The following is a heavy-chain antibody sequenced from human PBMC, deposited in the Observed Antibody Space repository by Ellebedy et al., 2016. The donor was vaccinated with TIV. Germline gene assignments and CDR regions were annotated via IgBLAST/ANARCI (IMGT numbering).Heavy chain of an antibody. J-gene: IGHJ6*02. CDR3: AKDRGNYGGAPYNGMDI. D-gene: IGHD3-10*01. V-gene: IGHV3-74*01. CDR2: INGDGSHT. Sequence: GESLKISCAASGYTFTSYWMHWVRQAPGKGLVWVSHINGDGSHTIYADSVKGRFTISRDNAKNTLYLQMNSLRAEDTAVYYCAKDRGNYGGAPYNGMDIWGQGTTVTVSS. CDR1: GYTFTSYW.